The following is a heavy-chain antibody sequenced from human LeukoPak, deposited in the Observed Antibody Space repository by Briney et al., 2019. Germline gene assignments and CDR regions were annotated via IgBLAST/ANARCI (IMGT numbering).Heavy chain of an antibody. Sequence: SGGSLRLSCVASGFIFSNFRMGCVRHAPGKGLEWISYITKTSASVYYADSVKGRFTISRDNGKNSLFLQMNSLRDADTAVYYCARGYDSGYYPPHLDYWGQGTLVTVSS. V-gene: IGHV3-48*02. CDR2: ITKTSASV. J-gene: IGHJ4*02. CDR1: GFIFSNFR. CDR3: ARGYDSGYYPPHLDY. D-gene: IGHD3-22*01.